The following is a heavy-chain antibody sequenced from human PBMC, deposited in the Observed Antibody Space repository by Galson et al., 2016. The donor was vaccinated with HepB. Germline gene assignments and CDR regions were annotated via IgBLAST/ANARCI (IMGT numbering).Heavy chain of an antibody. CDR2: ISGSGGST. V-gene: IGHV3-23*01. D-gene: IGHD3-10*01. CDR3: TTDRLGCAPAWVGEFFDF. Sequence: SLRLSCAAPGFTFNSYAMSWVRQAPGKGLEWVSAISGSGGSTYYADSVKGRFTISRDNSKNTLFLQMNSLRIEDTAVYYCTTDRLGCAPAWVGEFFDFWGQGTLVTVSS. J-gene: IGHJ4*02. CDR1: GFTFNSYA.